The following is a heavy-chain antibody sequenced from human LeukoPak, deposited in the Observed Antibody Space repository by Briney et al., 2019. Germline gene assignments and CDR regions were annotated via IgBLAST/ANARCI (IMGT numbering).Heavy chain of an antibody. J-gene: IGHJ4*02. D-gene: IGHD6-13*01. Sequence: PGGSLRLSCAASGFTFSSYAIHWVRQAPGKGLEWVAVISYDGSNKYYADSVKGRFTISRDNSKNTLYLQMNSLRAEDTAVYYCASRDQAAAGTDYWGQGNLVTVSS. CDR1: GFTFSSYA. CDR3: ASRDQAAAGTDY. CDR2: ISYDGSNK. V-gene: IGHV3-30-3*01.